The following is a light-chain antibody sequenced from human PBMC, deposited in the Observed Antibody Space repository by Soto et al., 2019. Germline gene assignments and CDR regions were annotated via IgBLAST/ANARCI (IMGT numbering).Light chain of an antibody. CDR1: QSVSSSY. Sequence: EIVLTQSPGTLYLSPGEIATLSCRASQSVSSSYLAWYQQKPGQAPRLLIYGASSRATGIPDRFSGSGSGTDLTLTISRLEPEDFAVYYCQQYGSSPKTFGQGTKVEIK. CDR3: QQYGSSPKT. CDR2: GAS. J-gene: IGKJ1*01. V-gene: IGKV3-20*01.